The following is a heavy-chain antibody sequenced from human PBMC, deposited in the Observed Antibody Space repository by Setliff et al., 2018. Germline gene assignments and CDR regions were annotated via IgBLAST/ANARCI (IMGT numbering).Heavy chain of an antibody. CDR3: AREVGLLGSGNRFDP. CDR1: GGSFSTYY. Sequence: PSETLSLTCAVYGGSFSTYYWIWIRQPPGKGLEWIGYIYYSGSTNYNPSLKSRVTISVDTSKNQFSLKLGSVTAADTAVYYCAREVGLLGSGNRFDPWGQGTLVTVSS. J-gene: IGHJ5*02. V-gene: IGHV4-59*01. D-gene: IGHD3-10*02. CDR2: IYYSGST.